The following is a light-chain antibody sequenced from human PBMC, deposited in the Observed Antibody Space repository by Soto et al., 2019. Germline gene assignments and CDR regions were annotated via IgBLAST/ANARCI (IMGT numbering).Light chain of an antibody. V-gene: IGKV4-1*01. CDR3: QQHYTTPVT. Sequence: DIVMTQSPDSLAVSLGERATINCKSSQSVLYSPNNKNYLAWYQQKPGQPPKLLIYWASTRESGVPDRFSGSGSGTDFTLTISSLQAEDVAVYYCQQHYTTPVTFGQGTKVDIK. CDR1: QSVLYSPNNKNY. J-gene: IGKJ1*01. CDR2: WAS.